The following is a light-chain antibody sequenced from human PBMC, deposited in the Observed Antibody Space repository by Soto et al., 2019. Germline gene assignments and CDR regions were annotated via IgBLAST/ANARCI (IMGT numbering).Light chain of an antibody. V-gene: IGKV3-11*01. CDR2: HTS. J-gene: IGKJ5*01. Sequence: EIVLTQSPATLSLSPGERVTITCRASQTISGSLTWYQQRPGKAPRLLIYHTSNMATDIPARFSGSGSGTDFSLTISSLDPEDVGIYFCQHRHNWPITFGQGT. CDR1: QTISGS. CDR3: QHRHNWPIT.